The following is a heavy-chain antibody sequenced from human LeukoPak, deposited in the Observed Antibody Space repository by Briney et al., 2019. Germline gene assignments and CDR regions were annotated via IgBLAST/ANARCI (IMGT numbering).Heavy chain of an antibody. CDR3: AKDHGAGSSYNHPDY. CDR1: GFTFRNYA. D-gene: IGHD3-10*01. Sequence: TGGSLRLSCAASGFTFRNYAMSWVRQAPGKGLEWVSGIGDTGGTTFYADSVKGRFTISRDNSKNTLSLQMNSLRAEDTAVYYCAKDHGAGSSYNHPDYWGQGTLVTVSS. CDR2: IGDTGGTT. J-gene: IGHJ4*02. V-gene: IGHV3-23*01.